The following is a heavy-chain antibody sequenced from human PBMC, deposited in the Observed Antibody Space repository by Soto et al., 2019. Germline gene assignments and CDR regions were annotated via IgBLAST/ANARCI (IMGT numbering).Heavy chain of an antibody. CDR1: GFTYESYA. V-gene: IGHV3-23*01. D-gene: IGHD3-16*02. Sequence: EVQLLESGGGLVQHGGSLRLSCAASGFTYESYAMSWVRQAPGKGLEWVSGINSGGTVAHYADSVKGRFAISRDNSKTTLSLEMNSLRADDTGLYYCAISTGGFGGLFVVPSDYWGQGTLVTVSS. CDR2: INSGGTVA. CDR3: AISTGGFGGLFVVPSDY. J-gene: IGHJ4*02.